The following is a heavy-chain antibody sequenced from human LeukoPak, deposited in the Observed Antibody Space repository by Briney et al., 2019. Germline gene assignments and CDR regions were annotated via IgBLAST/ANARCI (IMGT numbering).Heavy chain of an antibody. CDR3: ARDVPSPYYYDSSGYQT. Sequence: SETLSLTCTVSGGSISSYYWSWIRQPPGKGLEWIGYIYYSGSTNYNPSLKSRVTISVDTSKNQFSLKLSSVTAADTAVYYCARDVPSPYYYDSSGYQTWGQGTLVTVSS. D-gene: IGHD3-22*01. V-gene: IGHV4-59*01. J-gene: IGHJ4*02. CDR2: IYYSGST. CDR1: GGSISSYY.